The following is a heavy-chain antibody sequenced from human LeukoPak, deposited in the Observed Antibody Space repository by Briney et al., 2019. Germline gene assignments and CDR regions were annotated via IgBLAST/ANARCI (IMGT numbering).Heavy chain of an antibody. Sequence: SETLSLTCTVSGGSISNFYWTWIRQFPGKGLEWIGYIYYTGSTNYNPSLKSRVTILVDTSKNQFSLTLSSVTAADTAVYYCTKVGYNGSFDYWGQGALVTVSS. V-gene: IGHV4-59*01. D-gene: IGHD1-1*01. CDR1: GGSISNFY. J-gene: IGHJ4*02. CDR2: IYYTGST. CDR3: TKVGYNGSFDY.